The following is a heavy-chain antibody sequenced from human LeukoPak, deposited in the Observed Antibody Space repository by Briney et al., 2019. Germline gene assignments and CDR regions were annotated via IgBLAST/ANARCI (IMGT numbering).Heavy chain of an antibody. CDR2: ISSSSSYI. CDR1: GFTFSSYS. CDR3: ARDWANVVGAKSIFDY. J-gene: IGHJ4*02. D-gene: IGHD1-26*01. V-gene: IGHV3-21*01. Sequence: GGSLRLSCAASGFTFSSYSMNWVRQAPGKGLEWVSSISSSSSYIYYADSVKGRFTISRDNAKNSLYLQMNSLRAEDTAVYYCARDWANVVGAKSIFDYWGQGALVTVSS.